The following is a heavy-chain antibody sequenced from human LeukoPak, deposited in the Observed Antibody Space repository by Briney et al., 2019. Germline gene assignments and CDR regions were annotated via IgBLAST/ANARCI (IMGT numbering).Heavy chain of an antibody. Sequence: GGSLRLSCAASGFIFDDYAMQWVRQVPGKGLEWTSLISGDGGDTYHADSVKGRFIISRDNRKNSLSLHMDGLRPEDTALYYCVKASYHYLCVMDVWGQGTTVTVSS. J-gene: IGHJ6*02. CDR2: ISGDGGDT. V-gene: IGHV3-43*02. CDR1: GFIFDDYA. CDR3: VKASYHYLCVMDV. D-gene: IGHD1-14*01.